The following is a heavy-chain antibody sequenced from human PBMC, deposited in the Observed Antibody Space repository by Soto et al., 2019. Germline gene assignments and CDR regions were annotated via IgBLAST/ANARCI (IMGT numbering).Heavy chain of an antibody. CDR3: ARLFYYDFSGYHYFFDY. Sequence: QLQLQESGPGLVKPSETLSLTCTVSGGSISTSSYYWGWIRQPPGKGLEWIGTIYYSGNTYYNPSLKSRVTISVDTSKNQFSVKLSSVTAADTAIYYCARLFYYDFSGYHYFFDYWGQGTLVTVSS. V-gene: IGHV4-39*01. D-gene: IGHD3-22*01. J-gene: IGHJ4*02. CDR1: GGSISTSSYY. CDR2: IYYSGNT.